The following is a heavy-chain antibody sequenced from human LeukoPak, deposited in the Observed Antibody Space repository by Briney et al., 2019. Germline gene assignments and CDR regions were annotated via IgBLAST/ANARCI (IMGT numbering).Heavy chain of an antibody. J-gene: IGHJ5*02. CDR1: GGSISSYY. V-gene: IGHV4-59*08. CDR2: IYYSGST. CDR3: ARHDYYGSGPRNWFDP. Sequence: PSETLSLTCTVSGGSISSYYWSWIRQPPGKGLEWIGYIYYSGSTNYNPSLKSRVTISVDTSKNQFSLKLGSVTAADAAVYYCARHDYYGSGPRNWFDPWGQGTLVTVSS. D-gene: IGHD3-10*01.